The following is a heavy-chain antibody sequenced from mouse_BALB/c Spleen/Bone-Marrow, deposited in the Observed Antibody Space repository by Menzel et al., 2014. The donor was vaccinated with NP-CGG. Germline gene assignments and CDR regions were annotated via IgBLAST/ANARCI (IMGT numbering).Heavy chain of an antibody. Sequence: QVQLRQSGPELVKPGASVKISCKASGYASSSSWMNWVKQRPGQGLEWIGRIYPGDGDTNYNGKFKGKATLTADKSSSTAYMQLSSLTSVDSAVYFCARGGNYRFDYWGQGTTLTVSS. V-gene: IGHV1-82*01. CDR3: ARGGNYRFDY. CDR1: GYASSSSW. D-gene: IGHD2-1*01. J-gene: IGHJ2*01. CDR2: IYPGDGDT.